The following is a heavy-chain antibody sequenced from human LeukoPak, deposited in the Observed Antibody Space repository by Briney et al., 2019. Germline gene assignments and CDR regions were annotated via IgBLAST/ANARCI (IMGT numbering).Heavy chain of an antibody. V-gene: IGHV4-59*12. J-gene: IGHJ5*02. CDR3: ARGPASGYSYINWFDP. Sequence: SETLSLTCTVSGGSISSYYWSWIRQPPGKGLEWIGYIYYSGSTNYNPSLKSRVTISVDTSKNQFSLKLSSVTAADTAVYYCARGPASGYSYINWFDPWGQGTLVTVSS. CDR2: IYYSGST. CDR1: GGSISSYY. D-gene: IGHD5-18*01.